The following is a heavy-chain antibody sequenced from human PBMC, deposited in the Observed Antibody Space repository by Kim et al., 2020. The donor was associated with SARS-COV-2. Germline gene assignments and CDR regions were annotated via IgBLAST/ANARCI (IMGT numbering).Heavy chain of an antibody. CDR1: GGSISSSSYY. Sequence: SETLSLTCTVSGGSISSSSYYWGWIRQPPGKGLEWIGSIYYSGSTYYNPSLKSRVTISVDTSKNQFSLKLSSVTAADTAVYYCARVTMVGATGFDYWGQGTLVTVSS. CDR2: IYYSGST. CDR3: ARVTMVGATGFDY. J-gene: IGHJ4*02. D-gene: IGHD1-26*01. V-gene: IGHV4-39*07.